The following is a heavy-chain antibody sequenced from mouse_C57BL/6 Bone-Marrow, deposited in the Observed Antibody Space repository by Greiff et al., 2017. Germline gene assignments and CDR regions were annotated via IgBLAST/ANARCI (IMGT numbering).Heavy chain of an antibody. CDR3: GIDVWYFDV. CDR1: GYTFTSYG. Sequence: QVQLQQSGAELVKPGASVKMSCKASGYTFTSYGINWVKQRTGQGLEWIGDIYPGSGSTNYNEKFKGKATLTVDTSSSTAYMPLRSLTSEDSGVNYCGIDVWYFDVWGKGTTVTVSS. D-gene: IGHD2-3*01. V-gene: IGHV1-55*01. J-gene: IGHJ1*03. CDR2: IYPGSGST.